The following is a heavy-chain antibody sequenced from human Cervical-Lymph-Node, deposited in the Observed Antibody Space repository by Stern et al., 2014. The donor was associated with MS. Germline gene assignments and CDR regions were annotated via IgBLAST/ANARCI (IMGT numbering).Heavy chain of an antibody. V-gene: IGHV4-59*01. CDR1: GGSISSYY. J-gene: IGHJ5*02. Sequence: QVQLQGSGPGLVKPSETLSLTCTVSGGSISSYYWSWIRQPPGKGLEWIGYIYYSGSTNYNPSLKSRVTISVDTSKNQFSLKLSSVTAADTAVYYCARGATQAFDPWGQGTLVTVSS. CDR3: ARGATQAFDP. CDR2: IYYSGST.